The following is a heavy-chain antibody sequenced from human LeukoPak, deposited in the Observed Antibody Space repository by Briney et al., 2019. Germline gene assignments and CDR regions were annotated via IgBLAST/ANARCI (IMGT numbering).Heavy chain of an antibody. D-gene: IGHD3-22*01. V-gene: IGHV3-43*02. CDR3: AKDMVETYYYDSSGYYLDY. J-gene: IGHJ4*02. CDR2: ISGDGGST. CDR1: GFTFDDYA. Sequence: GGSLRPSCAASGFTFDDYAMHWVRQAPGKGLEWVSLISGDGGSTYYADSVKGRFTISRDNSKNSLYLQMNSLRTEDTALYYCAKDMVETYYYDSSGYYLDYWGQGTLVTVSS.